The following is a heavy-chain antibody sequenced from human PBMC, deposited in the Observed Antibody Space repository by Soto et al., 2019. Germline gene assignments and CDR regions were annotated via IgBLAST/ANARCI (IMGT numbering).Heavy chain of an antibody. V-gene: IGHV3-30*18. J-gene: IGHJ4*02. CDR3: AKDLGYCISTSCNDIGGFDY. D-gene: IGHD2-2*01. CDR2: ISYDGSNK. Sequence: GGSLRLSCAASGFTFSSYGMHWVRQAPGKGLEWVAVISYDGSNKYYADSVKGRFTISRDNSKNTLYLQMNSLRAEDTAVYYCAKDLGYCISTSCNDIGGFDYWGQGTLVTVSS. CDR1: GFTFSSYG.